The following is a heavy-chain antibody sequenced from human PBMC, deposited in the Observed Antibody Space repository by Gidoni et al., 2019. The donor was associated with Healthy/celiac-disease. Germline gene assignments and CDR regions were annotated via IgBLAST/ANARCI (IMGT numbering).Heavy chain of an antibody. V-gene: IGHV4-34*01. D-gene: IGHD5-18*01. CDR2: INHSGST. CDR3: ASQVGYSYGYLDY. J-gene: IGHJ4*02. Sequence: QVQLQQWGAGLLKPSETLSLTCAVYGWSFSGYYWSWIRQPPGKGLEWIGEINHSGSTNYNPALKSRVTISVDTSKNQFSLKLSSVTAADTAVYYCASQVGYSYGYLDYWGQETLVTVSS. CDR1: GWSFSGYY.